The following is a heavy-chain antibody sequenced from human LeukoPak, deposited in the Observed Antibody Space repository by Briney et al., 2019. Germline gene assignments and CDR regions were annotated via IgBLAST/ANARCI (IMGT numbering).Heavy chain of an antibody. D-gene: IGHD3-10*01. CDR1: GVSINNYY. CDR3: ARGFYGSGRYWFDP. J-gene: IGHJ5*02. V-gene: IGHV4-59*12. Sequence: SSETLSLTCTVSGVSINNYYWGWIRQPPGKGLEWIGYIYHSGSTYYNPSLKSRVTISVDRSKNQFSLKLSSVTAADTAVYYCARGFYGSGRYWFDPWGQGTLVTVSS. CDR2: IYHSGST.